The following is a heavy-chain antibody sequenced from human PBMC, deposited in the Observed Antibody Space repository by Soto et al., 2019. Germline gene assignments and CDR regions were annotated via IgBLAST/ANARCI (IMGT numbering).Heavy chain of an antibody. D-gene: IGHD4-4*01. CDR1: AFNIPDRA. CDR2: ITSDTTYI. J-gene: IGHJ4*01. Sequence: GGSLRLSCVGSAFNIPDRAMHWVRQAPGKGLEWVSSITSDTTYIFYADSVKGRFTISRDTAKNSLYLQMSSLRAEDTAVYYCARNSSRFDYWGHGVLVTVSS. CDR3: ARNSSRFDY. V-gene: IGHV3-21*01.